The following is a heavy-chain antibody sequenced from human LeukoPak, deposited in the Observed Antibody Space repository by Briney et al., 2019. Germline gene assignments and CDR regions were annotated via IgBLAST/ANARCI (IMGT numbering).Heavy chain of an antibody. V-gene: IGHV4-59*08. J-gene: IGHJ6*02. Sequence: SETLSLTCTVSGGSISSYYWSGIRQPPGKGLEWIGYIYYSGSTNYNPSLKSRVTISVDTSKNQFSLKLSSVTAADTAVYYCARLESYYYYYGMDVWGQGTTVTVSS. CDR3: ARLESYYYYYGMDV. CDR2: IYYSGST. CDR1: GGSISSYY.